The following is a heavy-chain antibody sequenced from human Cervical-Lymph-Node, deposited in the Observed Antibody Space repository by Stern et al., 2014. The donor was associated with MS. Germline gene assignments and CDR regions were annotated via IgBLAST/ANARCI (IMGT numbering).Heavy chain of an antibody. Sequence: QVQLVQSGGGVVQPGRSLRLSCAASGFTFTNYGMHWVRQAPGKGLEWVAVIWYDGRNKYSADSVKGRFTISRDNSKKTLYLQMNSLRADDTAVYYCARDVTYDYGDGGYFDLWGRGTLVTVSS. CDR2: IWYDGRNK. CDR3: ARDVTYDYGDGGYFDL. D-gene: IGHD4-17*01. V-gene: IGHV3-33*01. J-gene: IGHJ2*01. CDR1: GFTFTNYG.